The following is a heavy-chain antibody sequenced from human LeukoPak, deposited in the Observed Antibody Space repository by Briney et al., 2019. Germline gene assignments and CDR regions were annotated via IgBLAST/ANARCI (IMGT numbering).Heavy chain of an antibody. D-gene: IGHD4-23*01. CDR3: ARNDYGGNSLVVPFDY. CDR2: INQDGSEK. J-gene: IGHJ4*02. Sequence: GGSLRLSCAVSGFPFSTFWMSWVRQAPGKGLEWVANINQDGSEKYYVDSVRGRFAISRDNAKNSLYLQMNSLRAEDTAVYYCARNDYGGNSLVVPFDYWGQGTLVTVSS. CDR1: GFPFSTFW. V-gene: IGHV3-7*01.